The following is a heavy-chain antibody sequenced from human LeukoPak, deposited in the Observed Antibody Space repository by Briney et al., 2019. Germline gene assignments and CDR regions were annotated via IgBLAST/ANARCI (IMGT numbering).Heavy chain of an antibody. CDR3: ARRYYYDSSDYSLEHGPFDI. CDR2: IYYSGST. V-gene: IGHV4-39*01. J-gene: IGHJ3*02. CDR1: GGSISSSSYY. Sequence: PSETLSLTCTVSGGSISSSSYYWAWIRQPPGKGLEWIGSIYYSGSTYYNPSLKSRVTISVDTSKNQFSLKLSSVTAADTAVYSCARRYYYDSSDYSLEHGPFDIWGQGTMVTVSS. D-gene: IGHD3-22*01.